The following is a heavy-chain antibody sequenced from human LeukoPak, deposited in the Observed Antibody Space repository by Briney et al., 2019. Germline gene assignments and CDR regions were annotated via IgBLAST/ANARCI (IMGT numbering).Heavy chain of an antibody. CDR3: ARVSRDSSGYVGMDV. J-gene: IGHJ6*02. D-gene: IGHD3-22*01. CDR1: GGSFSNYY. CDR2: INHSGRT. V-gene: IGHV4-34*01. Sequence: SETLSLTCAVYGGSFSNYYWGWIRQPPGKGLEWIGEINHSGRTNYNSSLKSRVTISVDTSKNQFSLKLSSVTAADTAVYYCARVSRDSSGYVGMDVWGQGTTVTVSS.